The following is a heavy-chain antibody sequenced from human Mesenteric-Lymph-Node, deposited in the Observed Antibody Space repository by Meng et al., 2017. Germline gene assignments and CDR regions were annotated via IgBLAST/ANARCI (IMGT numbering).Heavy chain of an antibody. CDR1: GGSISSGDYY. J-gene: IGHJ4*02. CDR3: ARGPTTYFDY. Sequence: QVQLQGSGQVLLTPSQTLSLTCTVSGGSISSGDYYWSWIRQPPGKGLEWIGYIYYSGSTYYNPSLKSRVTISVDTSKNQFSLKLSSVTAADTAVYYCARGPTTYFDYWGQGTLVTVFS. D-gene: IGHD4-17*01. CDR2: IYYSGST. V-gene: IGHV4-30-4*01.